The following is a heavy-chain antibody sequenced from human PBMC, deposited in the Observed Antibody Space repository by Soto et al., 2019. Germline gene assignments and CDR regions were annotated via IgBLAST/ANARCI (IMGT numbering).Heavy chain of an antibody. CDR1: GFTFSNYA. J-gene: IGHJ4*02. V-gene: IGHV3-30-3*01. D-gene: IGHD2-2*01. Sequence: QVQLVESGGGVDQPGRSLRLSCAASGFTFSNYAMHWVREAPGKGLEWVAIVSYDGDNEYYADSVRGRFFISRDNSRNTLYPHTSSMRHEDTAVYYCAKDGGPAYCNSPDRSAEHFDYWGQGPQVTVSS. CDR2: VSYDGDNE. CDR3: AKDGGPAYCNSPDRSAEHFDY.